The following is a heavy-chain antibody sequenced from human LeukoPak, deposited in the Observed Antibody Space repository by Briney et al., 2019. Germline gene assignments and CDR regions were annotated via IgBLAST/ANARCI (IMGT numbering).Heavy chain of an antibody. J-gene: IGHJ4*02. V-gene: IGHV3-23*01. D-gene: IGHD3-10*01. CDR2: IGGSGGST. CDR3: AKPSWGFGELLSD. CDR1: GFTFSSYA. Sequence: GSLRLSCAASGFTFSSYAMSWVRQAPGKGLEWVSAIGGSGGSTYYADSVKGRFTISRDNSKNTLYLQMNSLRAEDTAVYYCAKPSWGFGELLSDWGQGTLVTVSS.